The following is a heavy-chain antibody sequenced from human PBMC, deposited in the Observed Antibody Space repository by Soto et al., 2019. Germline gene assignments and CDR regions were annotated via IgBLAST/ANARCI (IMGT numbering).Heavy chain of an antibody. D-gene: IGHD6-19*01. CDR2: TYYRSKWYN. Sequence: PSQTLSLTCAISGDSVSSNSAGWSCIIQSPSRVLEWLGRTYYRSKWYNDYAVSVKSRITINPDTSKNQFSLQPNSVTPEDTAVYYCAREVSHSSGWSDYYYYGMDVWGQGTTVTV. V-gene: IGHV6-1*01. CDR3: AREVSHSSGWSDYYYYGMDV. CDR1: GDSVSSNSAG. J-gene: IGHJ6*02.